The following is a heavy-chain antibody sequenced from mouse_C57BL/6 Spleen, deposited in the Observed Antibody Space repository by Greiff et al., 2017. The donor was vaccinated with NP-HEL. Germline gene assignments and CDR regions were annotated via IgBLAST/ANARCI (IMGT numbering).Heavy chain of an antibody. CDR3: VRDTVEGPGDYYAMDD. CDR1: GFTFNTYA. D-gene: IGHD1-1*01. Sequence: EVKLVESGGGLVQPKGSLKLSCAASGFTFNTYAMPWVRQAPGKGLEWVARIRSKSSNYATYYADSVKDRFTISRDDSQSMLYLQMNNLKTEDTAMYYCVRDTVEGPGDYYAMDDWGQGTSVTVSS. V-gene: IGHV10-3*01. J-gene: IGHJ4*01. CDR2: IRSKSSNYAT.